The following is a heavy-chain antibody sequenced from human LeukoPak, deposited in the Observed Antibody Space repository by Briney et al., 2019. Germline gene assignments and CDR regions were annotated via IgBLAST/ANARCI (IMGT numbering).Heavy chain of an antibody. Sequence: SQTLSLTCAVYGGSFSGYYWSWIRQPPGKGLEWIGEINHRRSTNYNPSLKSRVTMSVDTSKNQFSLNLSSVTAADTAVYYCARGQFWSGYSIWGQGTLVTVSS. D-gene: IGHD3-3*02. V-gene: IGHV4-34*01. CDR3: ARGQFWSGYSI. CDR2: INHRRST. CDR1: GGSFSGYY. J-gene: IGHJ4*02.